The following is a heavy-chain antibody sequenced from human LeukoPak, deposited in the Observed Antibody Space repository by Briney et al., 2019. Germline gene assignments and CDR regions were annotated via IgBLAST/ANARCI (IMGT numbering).Heavy chain of an antibody. CDR3: ARELRGNDY. V-gene: IGHV1-2*02. CDR1: GYTFTSYG. D-gene: IGHD3-10*01. CDR2: INPNSGGT. J-gene: IGHJ4*02. Sequence: ASVKVSCKASGYTFTSYGISWVRQAPGQGLEWMGWINPNSGGTNYAQKFQGRVTMTRDTSISTAYMELSRLRSDDTAVYYCARELRGNDYWGQGTLVTVSS.